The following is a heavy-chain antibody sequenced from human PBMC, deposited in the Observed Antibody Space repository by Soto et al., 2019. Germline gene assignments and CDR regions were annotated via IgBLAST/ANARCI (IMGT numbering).Heavy chain of an antibody. Sequence: GGSLRLSCAASGFTVSSNYMSWVRQAPGKGLEWVSVIYSGGSTYYADSVKGRFTISRDNSKNTLYLQMNSLRTEDTAVYYCARALDFWSAYFDYWGQGSLVTVSS. J-gene: IGHJ4*02. CDR1: GFTVSSNY. CDR3: ARALDFWSAYFDY. CDR2: IYSGGST. V-gene: IGHV3-66*02. D-gene: IGHD3-3*01.